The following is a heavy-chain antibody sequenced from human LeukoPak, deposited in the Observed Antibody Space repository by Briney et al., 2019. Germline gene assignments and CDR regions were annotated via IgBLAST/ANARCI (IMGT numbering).Heavy chain of an antibody. Sequence: SETLSLTCTVSGYSISSGYYWGWIRQPPGKGLEWIGSVYHSGSAYYNPSLKSRVTISVDTSKNQFSLKLSSVTAADTAVYYCARDPHSSGNYRPGCWGLGTLVTVSS. CDR1: GYSISSGYY. CDR3: ARDPHSSGNYRPGC. D-gene: IGHD3-22*01. V-gene: IGHV4-38-2*02. CDR2: VYHSGSA. J-gene: IGHJ4*02.